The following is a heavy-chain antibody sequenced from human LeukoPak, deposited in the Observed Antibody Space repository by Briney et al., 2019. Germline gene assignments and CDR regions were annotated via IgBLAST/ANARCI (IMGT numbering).Heavy chain of an antibody. V-gene: IGHV4-59*08. D-gene: IGHD2-21*02. Sequence: PSETLSPTCTVSGGSISSYYWSWIRQPPGKGLEWIGYLKYSGSTNYDPSLKSRVTISVDTSKNQFSLRLSSVTAADTAVYYCARHAVATAIQDYWGQGTLVSVSS. J-gene: IGHJ4*02. CDR3: ARHAVATAIQDY. CDR2: LKYSGST. CDR1: GGSISSYY.